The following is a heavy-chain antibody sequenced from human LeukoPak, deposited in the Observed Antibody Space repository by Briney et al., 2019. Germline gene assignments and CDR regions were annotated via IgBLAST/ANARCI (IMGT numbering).Heavy chain of an antibody. V-gene: IGHV3-23*01. J-gene: IGHJ6*03. CDR2: ITGSGGST. Sequence: PGGSLRLTCAGSGFTFSSYAISWVRQAQGQGLEWVSAITGSGGSTYYADSVQGRFTISRDNSRNTLYLQMNSLRAEDTAVYYCAPWEPRGHYYMDVWGKGTTVTVSS. CDR1: GFTFSSYA. D-gene: IGHD1-26*01. CDR3: APWEPRGHYYMDV.